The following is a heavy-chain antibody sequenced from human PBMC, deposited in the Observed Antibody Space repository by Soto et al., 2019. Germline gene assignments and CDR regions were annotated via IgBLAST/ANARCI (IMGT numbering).Heavy chain of an antibody. D-gene: IGHD3-3*01. Sequence: FLRLSCAASGSTVSSNYMSWVRQAPGKGLEWVSVIYSGGSTYYADSVKGRFTISRDNSKNTLYLQMNSLRAEDTAVYYCARDRFTIFGRNYYYYGMDVWGQGTTVTVSS. CDR2: IYSGGST. CDR1: GSTVSSNY. J-gene: IGHJ6*02. CDR3: ARDRFTIFGRNYYYYGMDV. V-gene: IGHV3-53*01.